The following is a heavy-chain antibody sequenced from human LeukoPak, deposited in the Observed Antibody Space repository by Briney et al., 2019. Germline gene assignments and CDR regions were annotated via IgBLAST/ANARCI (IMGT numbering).Heavy chain of an antibody. V-gene: IGHV3-23*01. D-gene: IGHD2-8*02. Sequence: GGSLRLSCVASGFTFGSAAMTWVRQAPGKGLEWVSGISGSDGGTYYADSVKGRFTISRDNSKNTLYLQMNSLRAEDTAIYYCARDRGSGAFDNWGQGTPVTVSS. CDR3: ARDRGSGAFDN. CDR1: GFTFGSAA. J-gene: IGHJ4*02. CDR2: ISGSDGGT.